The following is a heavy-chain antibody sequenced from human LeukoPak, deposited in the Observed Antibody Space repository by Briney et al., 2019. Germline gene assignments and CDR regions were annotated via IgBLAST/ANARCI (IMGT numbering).Heavy chain of an antibody. Sequence: PGGSLRLSCAASGFTFSSYSMNWVRQAPGKELEWVSSISSSSSYIYYADSVKGRFTISRDNAKNSLYLQMNSLRAEDTAVYYCARDGGSGSSSAYWGQGTLVTVSS. CDR3: ARDGGSGSSSAY. CDR1: GFTFSSYS. V-gene: IGHV3-21*01. J-gene: IGHJ4*02. CDR2: ISSSSSYI. D-gene: IGHD2-15*01.